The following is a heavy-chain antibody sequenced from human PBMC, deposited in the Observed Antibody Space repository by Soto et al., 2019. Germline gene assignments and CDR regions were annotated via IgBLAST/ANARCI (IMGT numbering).Heavy chain of an antibody. CDR3: AKDADPSGSYYFDY. Sequence: GGSLRLSWAASGFTFSSYGIHWVRQAPGKGLEWVAVIWYDGGNKYYADSVKGRFTISRDNSKNTLYLQMNSLRAEDTAVYYCAKDADPSGSYYFDYWGQGTLVTVSS. V-gene: IGHV3-30*02. J-gene: IGHJ4*02. CDR1: GFTFSSYG. D-gene: IGHD1-26*01. CDR2: IWYDGGNK.